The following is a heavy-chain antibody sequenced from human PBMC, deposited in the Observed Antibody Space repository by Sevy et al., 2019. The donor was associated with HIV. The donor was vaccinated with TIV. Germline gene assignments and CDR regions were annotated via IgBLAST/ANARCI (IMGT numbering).Heavy chain of an antibody. CDR2: ISGSGGST. D-gene: IGHD2-2*01. V-gene: IGHV3-23*01. CDR1: GFTFSSYA. J-gene: IGHJ4*02. CDR3: AKGLVVVPAATYYFDY. Sequence: GGSLRLSCAASGFTFSSYAMSWVRQAPGKGLEWVSAISGSGGSTYYADSVKGRFTISRDNSKNTLYLQMNSLRAEDTAVCYCAKGLVVVPAATYYFDYWGQGTLVTVSS.